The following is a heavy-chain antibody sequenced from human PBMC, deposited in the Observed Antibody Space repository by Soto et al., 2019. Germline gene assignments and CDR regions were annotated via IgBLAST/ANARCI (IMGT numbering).Heavy chain of an antibody. D-gene: IGHD5-12*01. CDR2: VYYGGST. CDR3: ARGSQGKWLRPQYYYYYMDV. CDR1: GGSISSSSYY. V-gene: IGHV4-39*01. J-gene: IGHJ6*03. Sequence: SETLSLTCTFSGGSISSSSYYWGWIRQPPGKGLEWIGNVYYGGSTYYNPSLKSRVTISVETSKSQFSLELSSVTAADTAVYYCARGSQGKWLRPQYYYYYMDVWGKGTTVTVSS.